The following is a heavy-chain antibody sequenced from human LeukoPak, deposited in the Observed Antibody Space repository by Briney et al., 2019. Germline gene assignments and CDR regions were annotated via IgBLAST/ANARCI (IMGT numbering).Heavy chain of an antibody. Sequence: SETLSLTCTVSGGSISDYYWSWIRQPPGKGLEWIGWIFGSGSSNYNPSLKSRVTISVDTSKNQFSLKLSSVTAADTAVYYCARFVAAALGNNWFDPWGQGTLVTVSS. CDR3: ARFVAAALGNNWFDP. J-gene: IGHJ5*02. V-gene: IGHV4-59*12. CDR1: GGSISDYY. CDR2: IFGSGSS. D-gene: IGHD6-13*01.